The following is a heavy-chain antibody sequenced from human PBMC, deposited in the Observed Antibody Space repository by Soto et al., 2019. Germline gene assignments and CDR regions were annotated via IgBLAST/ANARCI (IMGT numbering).Heavy chain of an antibody. V-gene: IGHV3-30-3*01. D-gene: IGHD3-10*01. CDR1: GFTFSSYA. CDR2: ISYDGSNK. CDR3: ARETAFIGD. J-gene: IGHJ4*02. Sequence: QVQLVESGGGVVQPGRSLRLSCAASGFTFSSYAMHWVRQAPGKGLEWVAVISYDGSNKYYADSVKGRFTISRDNSKNTLYLQMNSLRAEDTAVYYCARETAFIGDWGQGTLVTVSS.